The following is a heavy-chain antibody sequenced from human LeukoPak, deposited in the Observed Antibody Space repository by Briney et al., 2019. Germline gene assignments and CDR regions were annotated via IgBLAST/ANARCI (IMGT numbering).Heavy chain of an antibody. CDR2: ISYDGSNK. CDR1: GFTFSSYG. D-gene: IGHD3-10*01. J-gene: IGHJ4*02. Sequence: PGGSLRLSCAASGFTFSSYGMHWVRQAPGKGLEWVVVISYDGSNKYYADSVKGRFTISRDNSKNTLYLQMNSLRAEDTAVYYCAKGGYYGPDYWGQGTLVTVSS. CDR3: AKGGYYGPDY. V-gene: IGHV3-30*18.